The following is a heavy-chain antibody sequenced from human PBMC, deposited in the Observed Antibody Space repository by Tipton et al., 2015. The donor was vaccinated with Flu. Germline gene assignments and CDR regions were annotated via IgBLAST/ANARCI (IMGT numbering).Heavy chain of an antibody. V-gene: IGHV4-39*07. CDR3: ARDSSYCSGGSCYSGAFDI. J-gene: IGHJ3*02. CDR1: GGSISSSSYY. CDR2: IYYSGST. Sequence: LRLSCTVSGGSISSSSYYWGWIRQPPGKGLEWIGSIYYSGSTYNNPSLNRRVTISVDTSKNQFSLKLSSVTAADTAVYYCARDSSYCSGGSCYSGAFDIWGQGTMVTVSS. D-gene: IGHD2-15*01.